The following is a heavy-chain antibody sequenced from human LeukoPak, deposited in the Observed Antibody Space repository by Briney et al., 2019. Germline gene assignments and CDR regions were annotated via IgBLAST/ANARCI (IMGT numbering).Heavy chain of an antibody. CDR2: IKSKTDGGTT. CDR1: GFTFSKAW. D-gene: IGHD2-8*01. Sequence: GGSLRLSCAASGFTFSKAWMSWVRQAPGKGLEWVGRIKSKTDGGTTDYAAPVKGRFSISRDDSKNTLYLQMNSLKTEDTAVYYCTTDSVQMVYADKTLFDPWGQGTLVTVSS. V-gene: IGHV3-15*01. J-gene: IGHJ5*02. CDR3: TTDSVQMVYADKTLFDP.